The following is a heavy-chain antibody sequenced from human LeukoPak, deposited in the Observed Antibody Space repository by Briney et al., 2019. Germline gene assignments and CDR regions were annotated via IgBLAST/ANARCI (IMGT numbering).Heavy chain of an antibody. D-gene: IGHD6-19*01. J-gene: IGHJ4*02. CDR1: GFTFTIYA. Sequence: PGGSLRLSCAASGFTFTIYAMSSVGQAPGKGLEWVSAISGSGGSTYYADSVKGRFTISRDNSKNTLYLQMNSLRAEDTAVYYCAKDTHSSALYEYYSDYCGQGTLVTVSS. CDR3: AKDTHSSALYEYYSDY. V-gene: IGHV3-23*01. CDR2: ISGSGGST.